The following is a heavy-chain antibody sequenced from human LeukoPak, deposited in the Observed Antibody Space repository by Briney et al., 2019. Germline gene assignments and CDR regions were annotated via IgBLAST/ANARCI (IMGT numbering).Heavy chain of an antibody. CDR1: GYSISSGYY. CDR3: ARDGRYDSSSIGY. D-gene: IGHD3-22*01. Sequence: SETLSLTCTVSGYSISSGYYWGWIRQPPGKGLEWIGSIYHSGSTYYNPSLKSRVTISVGTSKNQFSLKLSSVTAADTAVYYCARDGRYDSSSIGYWGQGTLVTVSS. V-gene: IGHV4-38-2*02. J-gene: IGHJ4*02. CDR2: IYHSGST.